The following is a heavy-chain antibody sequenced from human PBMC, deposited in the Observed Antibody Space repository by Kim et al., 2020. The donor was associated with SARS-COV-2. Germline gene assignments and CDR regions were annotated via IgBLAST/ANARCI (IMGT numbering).Heavy chain of an antibody. V-gene: IGHV4-34*01. Sequence: TNYNPSLKSRVTISVDTSKNQFSLKLSSVTAADTAVYYCAQNSNYWYFDLWGRGTLVTVSS. CDR2: T. J-gene: IGHJ2*01. CDR3: AQNSNYWYFDL. D-gene: IGHD4-4*01.